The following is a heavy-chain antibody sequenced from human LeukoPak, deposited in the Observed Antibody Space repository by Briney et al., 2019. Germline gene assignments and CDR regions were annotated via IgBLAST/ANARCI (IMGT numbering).Heavy chain of an antibody. CDR3: ARHVHPIWACDY. CDR2: IYYSGTT. Sequence: PSETLSLTCTVSGDSFSNSSYRWGWVRQPPGKGLEWIASIYYSGTTYYNPSLKSRVTISIDTSKNQFSLKVSSVNAADTAVYFCARHVHPIWACDYWGHGTLVAVSS. D-gene: IGHD1-1*01. J-gene: IGHJ4*01. CDR1: GDSFSNSSYR. V-gene: IGHV4-39*01.